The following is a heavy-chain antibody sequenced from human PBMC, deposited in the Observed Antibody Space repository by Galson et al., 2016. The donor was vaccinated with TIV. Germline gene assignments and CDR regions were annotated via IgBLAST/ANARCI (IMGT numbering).Heavy chain of an antibody. J-gene: IGHJ4*02. CDR1: GYTFTDYY. CDR2: INPKTGGT. D-gene: IGHD3-3*01. CDR3: ARDYPGQSGFDT. V-gene: IGHV1-2*02. Sequence: SVKVSCKASGYTFTDYYIHWVRQAPGQGLQWMGWINPKTGGTNYAQKFQGRVTMTRDTSIRTAYMEVGSLRSADTAVFCCARDYPGQSGFDTWGQGTLVTV.